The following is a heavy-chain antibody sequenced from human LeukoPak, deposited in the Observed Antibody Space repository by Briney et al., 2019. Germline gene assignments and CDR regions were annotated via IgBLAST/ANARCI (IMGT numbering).Heavy chain of an antibody. CDR3: AKHLTPPPARGYYFDY. V-gene: IGHV3-23*01. Sequence: GGSLRLSCAASGFTFSSYAMSWVRQAPGKGLEWVSAISGSGGSTYYADSVKGRFTISRDNSKNTLYLQMNSLRAEDTAVYYCAKHLTPPPARGYYFDYWGQGTLVTVSS. CDR2: ISGSGGST. D-gene: IGHD2-15*01. CDR1: GFTFSSYA. J-gene: IGHJ4*02.